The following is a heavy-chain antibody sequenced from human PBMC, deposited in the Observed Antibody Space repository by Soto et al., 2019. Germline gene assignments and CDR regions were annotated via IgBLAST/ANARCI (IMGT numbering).Heavy chain of an antibody. V-gene: IGHV3-30*18. CDR3: AKSGVGYSSGWYDY. CDR2: ISYDGSNK. Sequence: QVQLVESGGGVVQPGRSLRLSCAASGFTFSSYGMHWVRQAPGKGLEWVAVISYDGSNKYYADSVKGRFTISRDNSKNTLYMQMNSLRAEDSAVYYCAKSGVGYSSGWYDYWGQGTLVTVSS. J-gene: IGHJ4*02. D-gene: IGHD6-19*01. CDR1: GFTFSSYG.